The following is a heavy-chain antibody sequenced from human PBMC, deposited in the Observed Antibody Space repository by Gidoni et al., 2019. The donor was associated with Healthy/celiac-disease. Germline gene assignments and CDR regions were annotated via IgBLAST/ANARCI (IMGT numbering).Heavy chain of an antibody. CDR3: APSEVPAAIEENWFDP. CDR1: GFTFSSYG. J-gene: IGHJ5*02. V-gene: IGHV3-30*03. CDR2: ISYDGSNK. Sequence: QVQLVESGGGVVQPGRSLRLSCAASGFTFSSYGMHWVRQAPGKGLELVAVISYDGSNKYYADSVKGRFTISRDNSKNTLYLQMNSLRAEDTAVYYCAPSEVPAAIEENWFDPWGQGTLVTVSS. D-gene: IGHD2-2*02.